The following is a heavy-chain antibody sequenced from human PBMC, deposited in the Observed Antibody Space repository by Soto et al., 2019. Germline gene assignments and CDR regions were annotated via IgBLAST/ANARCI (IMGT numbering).Heavy chain of an antibody. J-gene: IGHJ5*02. CDR1: GHSISADY. D-gene: IGHD3-22*01. CDR2: VDASGNT. Sequence: QVQLQESGPGLVKASETLSLSCTVSGHSISADYWSWIRQPAGKRLEWIGRVDASGNTNYNPSVYGRVTMSVQASKNQFFLTVRSETAADKSMYFCARDVGGSVVPHWFDPWGQVALVTVSS. CDR3: ARDVGGSVVPHWFDP. V-gene: IGHV4-4*07.